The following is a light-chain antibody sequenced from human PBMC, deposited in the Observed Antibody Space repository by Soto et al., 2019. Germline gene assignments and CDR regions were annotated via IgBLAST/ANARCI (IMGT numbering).Light chain of an antibody. J-gene: IGLJ2*01. Sequence: QSMLTQPASVSGSPGQSITISCTGTSSDVGGYNYVSWYQQHPGKAPKLMIYDVSYRPSGVSNRFSGSKSGNTASLTISGLQPEDEADYYCSSYTSSSTLEVFGGGTKLTVL. CDR2: DVS. CDR3: SSYTSSSTLEV. V-gene: IGLV2-14*01. CDR1: SSDVGGYNY.